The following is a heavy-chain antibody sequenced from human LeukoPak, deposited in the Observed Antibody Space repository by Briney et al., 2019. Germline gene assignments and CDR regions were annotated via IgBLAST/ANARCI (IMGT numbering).Heavy chain of an antibody. J-gene: IGHJ3*02. CDR2: IRQDANEK. D-gene: IGHD3-22*01. CDR1: GFTLSSYW. V-gene: IGHV3-7*03. CDR3: ARDRGADYYDSSGSWVGAFDI. Sequence: GGSLRLSCAASGFTLSSYWMSWVRQAPGKGLEWVANIRQDANEKYYVDSVEGRFTISRDNAKHSLYLQINSLRAEDAAVYYCARDRGADYYDSSGSWVGAFDIWGQGTMVTVSS.